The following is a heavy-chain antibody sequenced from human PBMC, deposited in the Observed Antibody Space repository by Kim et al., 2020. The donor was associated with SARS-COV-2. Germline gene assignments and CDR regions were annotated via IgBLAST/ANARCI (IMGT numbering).Heavy chain of an antibody. CDR3: ARDLRGSGYFSSTSCYSHYYYGMDV. CDR2: INPSGGST. CDR1: GYTFTSYY. Sequence: ASVKVSCKASGYTFTSYYMHWVRQAPGQGLEWMGIINPSGGSTSYAQKFQGRVTMTRDTSTSTVYMELSSLRSEDTAVYYCARDLRGSGYFSSTSCYSHYYYGMDVWGQGTPVTVSS. V-gene: IGHV1-46*01. D-gene: IGHD2-2*01. J-gene: IGHJ6*02.